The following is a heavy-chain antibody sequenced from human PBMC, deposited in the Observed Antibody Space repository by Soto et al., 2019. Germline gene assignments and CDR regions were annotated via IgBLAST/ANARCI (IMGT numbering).Heavy chain of an antibody. V-gene: IGHV5-51*01. D-gene: IGHD4-4*01. J-gene: IGHJ6*02. CDR1: GYRFTSYW. CDR3: ARQDYSNYPYYYYGMDV. Sequence: PVASRRISWKVSGYRFTSYWIGWVRQIPGKGLEWMGIIYPGDSDTRYSPSFQGQVTISADKSISTAYLQWSSLKASDTAMYYCARQDYSNYPYYYYGMDVWGQGATVTVYS. CDR2: IYPGDSDT.